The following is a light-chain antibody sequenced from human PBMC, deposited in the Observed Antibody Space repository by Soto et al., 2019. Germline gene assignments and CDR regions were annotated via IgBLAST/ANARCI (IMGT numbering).Light chain of an antibody. V-gene: IGKV1-9*01. CDR1: QDVSRY. J-gene: IGKJ3*01. CDR2: GAS. Sequence: QLTQSPSSLSASVGDRVTITCRASQDVSRYLAWYQQKAGKAPKLLIYGASTLQSGVPSRFIGFGSGTEFTRTISSLQPEDFATYHCQQLQRTPFTFGPGTTVDV. CDR3: QQLQRTPFT.